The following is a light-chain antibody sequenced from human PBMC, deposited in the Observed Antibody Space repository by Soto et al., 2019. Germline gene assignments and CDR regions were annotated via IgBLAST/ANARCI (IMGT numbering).Light chain of an antibody. V-gene: IGLV1-51*01. CDR1: RSNIGNNF. CDR3: GSWDSSLTYG. Sequence: QSVLTQPPSVSAAPGQKVTISCSGSRSNIGNNFVTWYQQLPGTAPKLLIYANNKRPSGIPDRFSGSQSGTSATLGITGLQTGDEAVYYCGSWDSSLTYGFGTGTKLTVL. J-gene: IGLJ1*01. CDR2: ANN.